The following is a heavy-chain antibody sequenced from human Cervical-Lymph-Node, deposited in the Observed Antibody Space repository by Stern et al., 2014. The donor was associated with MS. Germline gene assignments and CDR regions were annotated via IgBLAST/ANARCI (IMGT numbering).Heavy chain of an antibody. V-gene: IGHV2-70*01. D-gene: IGHD4-17*01. J-gene: IGHJ5*02. Sequence: SGPALVKPTQTLTLTCTFSGFSLSTSGMCVSWIRQPPGKALEXLALIDWDDDKYYSTSLKTRLTISKDTSKNQVVLTMTNMDPVDTATYYCARSMDDYGDYWGWFDPWGQGTLVTVSS. CDR3: ARSMDDYGDYWGWFDP. CDR1: GFSLSTSGMC. CDR2: IDWDDDK.